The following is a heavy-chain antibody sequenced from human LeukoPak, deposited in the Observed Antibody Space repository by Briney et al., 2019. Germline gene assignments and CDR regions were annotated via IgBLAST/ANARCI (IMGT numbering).Heavy chain of an antibody. CDR2: IYTSGST. D-gene: IGHD6-13*01. CDR3: ARGLRYSSSWSVYFDY. CDR1: GGSFSGYY. V-gene: IGHV4-59*10. Sequence: PSETLSLTCAVYGGSFSGYYWSWIRQPPGKVLEWIGRIYTSGSTNYNPSLKSRVTISVDTSKNQFSLKLSSVTAADTAVYYCARGLRYSSSWSVYFDYWGQGTLVTVSS. J-gene: IGHJ4*02.